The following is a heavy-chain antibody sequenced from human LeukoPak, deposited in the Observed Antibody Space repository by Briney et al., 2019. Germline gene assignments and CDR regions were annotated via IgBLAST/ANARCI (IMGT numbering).Heavy chain of an antibody. V-gene: IGHV1-2*02. J-gene: IGHJ4*02. CDR2: IYPNNGAT. Sequence: ASVKVSCKASVYAFSGTGWYLYWLRQAPGQGLECMGWIYPNNGATAYAQKFQGRVAMTRDTSITTAYMELSRLRPDDTAVCYCARDGPAQMVDFDYWGQGTLVTVSS. D-gene: IGHD3-10*01. CDR3: ARDGPAQMVDFDY. CDR1: VYAFSGTGWY.